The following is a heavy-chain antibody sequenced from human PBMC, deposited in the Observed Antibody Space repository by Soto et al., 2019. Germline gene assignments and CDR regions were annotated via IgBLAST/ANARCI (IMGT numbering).Heavy chain of an antibody. D-gene: IGHD4-17*01. CDR3: GRGGFYGDFDY. CDR2: IYYSGST. V-gene: IGHV4-30-4*01. Sequence: SETLSLTCTVSGGSISSGDYYWSWIRQPPGKGLEWIGNIYYSGSTYYNPSLKSRVTISVDTSKNQFSLKLSSGTAADTAEYCWGRGGFYGDFDYWGQGTLVTVSS. CDR1: GGSISSGDYY. J-gene: IGHJ4*02.